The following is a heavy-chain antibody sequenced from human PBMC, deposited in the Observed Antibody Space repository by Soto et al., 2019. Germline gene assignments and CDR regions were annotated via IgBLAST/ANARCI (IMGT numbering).Heavy chain of an antibody. V-gene: IGHV4-30-4*01. CDR2: ISFSGNT. Sequence: SETLSLTCTVSGGSINSGDYYWNWIRQPPGKGLEWIGYISFSGNTYYNPSLKGRVIISLDTSQNQFSLKLTSVSAADTAVYYCASEWTGYSFGPGDIYWGQGTLVTVSS. D-gene: IGHD5-18*01. CDR3: ASEWTGYSFGPGDIY. CDR1: GGSINSGDYY. J-gene: IGHJ1*01.